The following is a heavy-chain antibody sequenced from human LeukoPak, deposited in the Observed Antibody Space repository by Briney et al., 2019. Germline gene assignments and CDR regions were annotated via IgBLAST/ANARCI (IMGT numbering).Heavy chain of an antibody. D-gene: IGHD2-2*01. Sequence: PGGSLRLSCAASGFTFSSCGMHWVRQAPGKGLEWVAVISYDGSNKYYADSVKGRFTISRDNSKNTLYLQMNSLRAEDTAVYYCAKDRGVVPAADYYFDYWGQGTLVTVSS. CDR2: ISYDGSNK. CDR3: AKDRGVVPAADYYFDY. J-gene: IGHJ4*02. CDR1: GFTFSSCG. V-gene: IGHV3-30*18.